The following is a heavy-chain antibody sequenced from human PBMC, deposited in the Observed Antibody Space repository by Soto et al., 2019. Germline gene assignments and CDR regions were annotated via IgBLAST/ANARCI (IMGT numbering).Heavy chain of an antibody. CDR3: ARGVGSSPPRY. V-gene: IGHV4-59*01. J-gene: IGHJ4*02. D-gene: IGHD3-9*01. CDR1: GGSISVYY. CDR2: IYDSGSP. Sequence: SETLSLTCTISGGSISVYYWSWIRQSPGQGLEWIGYIYDSGSPYYNPSLKARVTISADTSKNQISLKLTSATAADTAVYFCARGVGSSPPRYWGRGTLVTVSS.